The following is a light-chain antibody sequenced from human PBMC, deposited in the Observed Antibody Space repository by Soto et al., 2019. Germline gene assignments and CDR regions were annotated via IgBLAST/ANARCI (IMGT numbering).Light chain of an antibody. CDR3: QQRSNWTIT. J-gene: IGKJ5*01. CDR2: DAS. V-gene: IGKV3D-20*02. Sequence: ETVLTQSPGTRYVSPGERATLSCRASQSVSSRYLAWYQQKPGQAPRLLIYDASNRATGTPARFSGSGSGTDFTLTISSLETEDFAVYDCQQRSNWTITFGQGTRLEIK. CDR1: QSVSSRY.